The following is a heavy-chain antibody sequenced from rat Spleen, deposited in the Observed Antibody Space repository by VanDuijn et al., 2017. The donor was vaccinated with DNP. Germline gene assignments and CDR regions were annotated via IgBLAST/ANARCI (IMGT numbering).Heavy chain of an antibody. D-gene: IGHD1-5*01. Sequence: QVQLKESGPGLIQPSQTLSLTCTVSGLSLTSHSVSWIRQPPGKGLEWMGVIWNTGGTRYNSALKSRLSISKDTSKSQVFLKMNSVQTEDTAMYFCARSKYNYVGWFAYWGQGTLVTVSS. V-gene: IGHV2-47*01. CDR3: ARSKYNYVGWFAY. J-gene: IGHJ3*01. CDR2: IWNTGGT. CDR1: GLSLTSHS.